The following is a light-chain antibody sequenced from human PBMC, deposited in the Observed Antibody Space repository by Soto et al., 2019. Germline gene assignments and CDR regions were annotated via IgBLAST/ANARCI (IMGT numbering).Light chain of an antibody. CDR2: KAS. CDR1: QTISSW. Sequence: DIQMTQSPSTLSGSVGDRVTITCRASQTISSWLAWYQQKPGKAPKLLIYKASTLKSGVPSRFSGSGSGTEFPLTISSMQPDDFATYYCQRYNSYSEAFGQGTKVELK. J-gene: IGKJ1*01. V-gene: IGKV1-5*03. CDR3: QRYNSYSEA.